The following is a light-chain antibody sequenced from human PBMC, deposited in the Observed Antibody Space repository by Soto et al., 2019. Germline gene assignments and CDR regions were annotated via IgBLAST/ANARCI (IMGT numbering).Light chain of an antibody. V-gene: IGKV3-15*01. CDR1: QSVSIN. CDR3: QQFNNWPPGT. J-gene: IGKJ1*01. CDR2: GAS. Sequence: EIVMTQSPATLSVSPGKRATLSCRASQSVSINLAWYQQRPGQAPRLLIYGASTRASGIPARFIGSGSGTEFTLTISSLQSEDFAIYYCQQFNNWPPGTFGQGTKVEIK.